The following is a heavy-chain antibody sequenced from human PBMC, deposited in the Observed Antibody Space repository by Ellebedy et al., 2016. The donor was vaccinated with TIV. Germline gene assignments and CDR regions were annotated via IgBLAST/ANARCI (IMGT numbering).Heavy chain of an antibody. CDR2: INPNSCGT. Sequence: AASVKVSCKASGYTFTSYYIHWVRQAPGQGLEWMGWINPNSCGTNYAQKFQGWVTMTRDTSISTAYMELSRLRSEDTAVYYCARGEGSTVTTEGRMPQGRSGWFDPWGQGTLVTVSS. CDR1: GYTFTSYY. D-gene: IGHD4-17*01. J-gene: IGHJ5*02. V-gene: IGHV1-2*04. CDR3: ARGEGSTVTTEGRMPQGRSGWFDP.